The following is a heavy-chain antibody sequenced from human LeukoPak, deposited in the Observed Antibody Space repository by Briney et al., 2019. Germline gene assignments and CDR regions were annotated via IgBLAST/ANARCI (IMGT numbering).Heavy chain of an antibody. J-gene: IGHJ4*02. D-gene: IGHD3-22*01. CDR3: VRVDSSGYGLHWGLDY. CDR2: ISSSSIYI. V-gene: IGHV3-21*01. CDR1: GFTFSSYS. Sequence: GGSLRLSCAASGFTFSSYSMNWVRQAPGKGLEWVSSISSSSIYIYYADSVKGRFTISRDNAKNSLYPQMNSLRAEDTAVYYCVRVDSSGYGLHWGLDYWGQGTLVTVSS.